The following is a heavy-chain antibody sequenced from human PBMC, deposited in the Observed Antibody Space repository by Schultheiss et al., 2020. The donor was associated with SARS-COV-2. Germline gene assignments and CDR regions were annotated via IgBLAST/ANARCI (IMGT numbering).Heavy chain of an antibody. J-gene: IGHJ4*02. CDR1: GFTFSSYG. Sequence: GGSLRLSCAASGFTFSSYGMHWVRQAPGKGLEWVAVIWYDGSNKYYADSVKGRFTISRDNSKNTLYLQMNSLRAEDTAVYYCAKAHRIQLWLHGSYWGQGTLVTVSS. V-gene: IGHV3-33*06. D-gene: IGHD5-18*01. CDR3: AKAHRIQLWLHGSY. CDR2: IWYDGSNK.